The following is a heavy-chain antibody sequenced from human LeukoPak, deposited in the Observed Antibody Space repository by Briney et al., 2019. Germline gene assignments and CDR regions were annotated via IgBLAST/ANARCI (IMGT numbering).Heavy chain of an antibody. D-gene: IGHD3-16*01. CDR3: AKDYTPDGLYDIDY. CDR2: IIGSAGRT. CDR1: GFTFCTYD. Sequence: GGYLRLSCAASGFTFCTYDMNGVRQAQGKGLEWGSDIIGSAGRTYYADSVKGRFTISRDNSKNPLYLKMNSLRVEDTARYYCAKDYTPDGLYDIDYWGQGTQVTVSS. J-gene: IGHJ4*02. V-gene: IGHV3-23*01.